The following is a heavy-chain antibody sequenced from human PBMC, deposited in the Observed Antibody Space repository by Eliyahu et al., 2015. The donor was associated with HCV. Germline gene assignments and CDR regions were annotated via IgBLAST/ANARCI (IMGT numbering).Heavy chain of an antibody. J-gene: IGHJ3*02. D-gene: IGHD1-26*01. CDR3: ARDYGFTQWEDAFDI. CDR2: IKQDGSEE. V-gene: IGHV3-7*01. Sequence: EVQLVESGGGLVQPGGSLXXSXAASGFTFXXYWRSWVRQAPGKGLEWVANIKQDGSEEYYVDSVKGRFTISRDNAKNSLYLQMNSLRAEDTAVYYCARDYGFTQWEDAFDIWGQGTMVTVSS. CDR1: GFTFXXYW.